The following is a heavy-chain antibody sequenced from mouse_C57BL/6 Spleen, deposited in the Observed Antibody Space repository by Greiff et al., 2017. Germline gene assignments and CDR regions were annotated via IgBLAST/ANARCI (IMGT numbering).Heavy chain of an antibody. CDR3: ARDYDYDGGACAY. D-gene: IGHD2-4*01. CDR2: IYPGSGNT. Sequence: VQLQQSGAELVRPGASVKLSCKASGYTFTDYYINWVKQRPGQGLEWIARIYPGSGNTYYNEKFKGKATLTAEKSSSTAYMQLSSLTSEDSAVYFCARDYDYDGGACAYWGQGTLVTVSA. CDR1: GYTFTDYY. V-gene: IGHV1-76*01. J-gene: IGHJ3*01.